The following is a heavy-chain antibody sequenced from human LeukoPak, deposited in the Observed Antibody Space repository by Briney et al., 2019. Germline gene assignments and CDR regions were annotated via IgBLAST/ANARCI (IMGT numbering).Heavy chain of an antibody. D-gene: IGHD5-18*01. CDR3: ARDRAAMVFDY. CDR2: INPNSGGT. V-gene: IGHV1-2*02. CDR1: GYTFTGYY. J-gene: IGHJ4*02. Sequence: ASVKLSCKASGYTFTGYYVHWVRQAPGQGLEWMGWINPNSGGTNYAQKFQGRVTMTRDTSISTAYMELSRLRSDDTAVYYCARDRAAMVFDYWGQGTLVTVSS.